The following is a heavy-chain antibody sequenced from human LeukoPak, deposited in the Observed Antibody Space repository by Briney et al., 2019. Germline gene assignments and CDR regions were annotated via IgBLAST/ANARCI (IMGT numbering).Heavy chain of an antibody. Sequence: SETLSLTCAVYGGSFSGYYWSWIRQPPGKGLEWIGEINHSGSTNYNPSLKSRVTISVDTSKNQFSLKLSSVTAADTAVYYCARAGSGALRDWGQGTLVTVSS. V-gene: IGHV4-34*01. J-gene: IGHJ4*02. D-gene: IGHD3-10*01. CDR2: INHSGST. CDR1: GGSFSGYY. CDR3: ARAGSGALRD.